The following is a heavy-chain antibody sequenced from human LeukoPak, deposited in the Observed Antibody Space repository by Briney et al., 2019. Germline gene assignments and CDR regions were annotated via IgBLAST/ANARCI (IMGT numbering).Heavy chain of an antibody. V-gene: IGHV4-4*07. Sequence: PSETLSLTCTVSGGSISSYYWSWIRQPAGKGLEWIGRIYTSGSTNYNPSLKSRVTMSVDTSKNQFSLKLSSVTAADTAVYYCARGKYYYGSGSTNYMDVWGEGTTVTVSS. CDR1: GGSISSYY. CDR3: ARGKYYYGSGSTNYMDV. J-gene: IGHJ6*03. CDR2: IYTSGST. D-gene: IGHD3-10*01.